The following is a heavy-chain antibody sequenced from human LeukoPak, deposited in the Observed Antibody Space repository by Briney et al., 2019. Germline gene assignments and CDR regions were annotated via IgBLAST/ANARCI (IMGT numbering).Heavy chain of an antibody. CDR1: GFTFDDYA. D-gene: IGHD3-16*01. Sequence: PGWSLRLSCAASGFTFDDYAMHWVRQAPGKGLEWVSGISWNSGSIGYADSVKGRFTISRDNAKNSLYLQMNSLRAEDTALYYCAKDKGGELPRGFDYWGQGTLVTVSS. J-gene: IGHJ4*02. CDR3: AKDKGGELPRGFDY. CDR2: ISWNSGSI. V-gene: IGHV3-9*01.